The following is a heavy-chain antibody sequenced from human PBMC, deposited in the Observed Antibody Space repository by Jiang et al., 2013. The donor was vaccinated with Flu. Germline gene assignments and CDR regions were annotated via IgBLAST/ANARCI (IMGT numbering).Heavy chain of an antibody. CDR1: GGSISSSSYY. CDR2: IYYSGST. Sequence: VLLKPSETLSLTCTVSGGSISSSSYYWGWIRQPPGKGLEWIGSIYYSGSTYYNPSLKSRVTISVDTSKNQFSLKLSSVTAADTAVYYCARHEHANYDFWSGRNDYWGQGTLVTVSS. D-gene: IGHD3-3*01. V-gene: IGHV4-39*01. J-gene: IGHJ4*02. CDR3: ARHEHANYDFWSGRNDY.